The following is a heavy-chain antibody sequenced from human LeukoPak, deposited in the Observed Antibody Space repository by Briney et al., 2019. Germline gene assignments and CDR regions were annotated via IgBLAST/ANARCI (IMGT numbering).Heavy chain of an antibody. V-gene: IGHV3-74*01. CDR1: GNYW. J-gene: IGHJ4*02. Sequence: GGSLRLSCAASGNYWMHWVRRAPGKGLVWVSHINSDGSWTGYADSVKGRFTISKDNAKNTVYLQMNNLRAEDTAVYYCVSFYETNWGRGTLVTVSS. CDR2: INSDGSWT. D-gene: IGHD2-2*01. CDR3: VSFYETN.